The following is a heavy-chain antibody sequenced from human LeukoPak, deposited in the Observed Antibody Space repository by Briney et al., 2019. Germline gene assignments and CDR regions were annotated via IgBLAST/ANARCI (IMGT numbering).Heavy chain of an antibody. CDR2: ISYDGNNK. J-gene: IGHJ3*01. D-gene: IGHD6-13*01. V-gene: IGHV3-30*14. CDR1: GFTFSNHP. Sequence: GGSLRLSCAASGFTFSNHPMHWARQAPGKGLEWVAVISYDGNNKFYADSVKGRFTVSRDNSRDTLFLQMNSLRAEDTALYYCARSFSSTWDAFDLWGQGTMVTVSS. CDR3: ARSFSSTWDAFDL.